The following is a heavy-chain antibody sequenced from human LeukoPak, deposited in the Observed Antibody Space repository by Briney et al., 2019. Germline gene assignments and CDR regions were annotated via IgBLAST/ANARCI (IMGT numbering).Heavy chain of an antibody. V-gene: IGHV4-61*02. J-gene: IGHJ6*03. CDR3: ARVSRIQLWSHLGVERYYYMVV. Sequence: SQTLSLTCTVSGDSISSGSYYWSWIRQPAGKGLEWIGRIYTSGSTNYNPSLKSRVTISVDTSKNQFSLKLSSVTAADTAVYYCARVSRIQLWSHLGVERYYYMVVWGKGTTVTVSS. D-gene: IGHD5-18*01. CDR1: GDSISSGSYY. CDR2: IYTSGST.